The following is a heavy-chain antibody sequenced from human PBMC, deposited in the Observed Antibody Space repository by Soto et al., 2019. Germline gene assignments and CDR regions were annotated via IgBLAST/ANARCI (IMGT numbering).Heavy chain of an antibody. V-gene: IGHV1-8*01. D-gene: IGHD6-19*01. CDR2: MNPNSDNT. J-gene: IGHJ4*02. CDR1: GYTFTSYD. CDR3: ARPTRSGYSGAWSPFGY. Sequence: QVQLVQSGAEVKKPGASVKVSCKASGYTFTSYDINWVRQVTGQGLEWMGWMNPNSDNTDYAQKFQGRVTMTRNTSISTAYMELSSLRSEDTAVYYCARPTRSGYSGAWSPFGYWGQGSLVTVSS.